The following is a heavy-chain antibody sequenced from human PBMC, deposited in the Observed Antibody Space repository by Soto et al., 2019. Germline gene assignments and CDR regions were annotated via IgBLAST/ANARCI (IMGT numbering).Heavy chain of an antibody. CDR1: VFTSIDHA. CDR3: ARDGDYYGMDV. J-gene: IGHJ6*02. V-gene: IGHV3-49*04. Sequence: HPGGSLRLACTFSVFTSIDHALTWVRQAPGKGLEWVAFTTSQSYGGTTEYAASVKGRFSISRDDSKNIAYLQMNSLQTADTAIYYCARDGDYYGMDVWGQGTTVTVSS. CDR2: TTSQSYGGTT. D-gene: IGHD3-3*01.